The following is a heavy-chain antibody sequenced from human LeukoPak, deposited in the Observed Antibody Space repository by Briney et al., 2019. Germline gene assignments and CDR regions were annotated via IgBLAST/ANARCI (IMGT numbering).Heavy chain of an antibody. CDR3: ARGGDSSGYEGRFDP. CDR1: DDSITMYY. V-gene: IGHV4-38-2*02. J-gene: IGHJ5*02. D-gene: IGHD3-22*01. CDR2: IYHSGST. Sequence: SETLSLTCSVSDDSITMYYWGWIRQPPGKGLEWIGSIYHSGSTYYNPSLKSRVTISVDTSKNQFSLKLSSVTAADTAVYYCARGGDSSGYEGRFDPWGQGTLVTVSS.